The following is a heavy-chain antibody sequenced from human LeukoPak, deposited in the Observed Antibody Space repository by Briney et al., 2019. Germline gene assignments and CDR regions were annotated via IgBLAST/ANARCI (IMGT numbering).Heavy chain of an antibody. J-gene: IGHJ3*02. V-gene: IGHV3-21*01. CDR1: GFTFRSYS. CDR3: ARAGANYDSSGYFPDDAFDI. CDR2: ISSSSRYI. Sequence: GGSLRLSCAASGFTFRSYSMKWVRQAPGKGLEWVSSISSSSRYIYYADSVKGRFTISRDNAKNSLYLQMNSLRAEDTAVYYCARAGANYDSSGYFPDDAFDIWGQGTMVTVSS. D-gene: IGHD3-22*01.